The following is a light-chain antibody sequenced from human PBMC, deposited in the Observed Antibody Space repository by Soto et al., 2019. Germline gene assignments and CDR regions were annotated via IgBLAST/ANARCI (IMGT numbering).Light chain of an antibody. CDR1: QSIRSN. J-gene: IGKJ1*01. CDR2: GAS. CDR3: QQYGITTWT. V-gene: IGKV3D-15*01. Sequence: EIVMTQSPDTLSVSPGEGATLSCRVSQSIRSNLAWYQQRPGQAPRLLMYGASTRAAGIPDRFGGSGSGTDFTLTISRLEPEDFAVYYCQQYGITTWTFGQGTKVDIK.